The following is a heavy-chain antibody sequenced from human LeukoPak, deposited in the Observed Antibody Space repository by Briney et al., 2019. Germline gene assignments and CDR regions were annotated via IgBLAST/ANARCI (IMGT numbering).Heavy chain of an antibody. V-gene: IGHV3-30*18. CDR3: AKEHDLWHEEGNWFDT. CDR2: ISYDGSNK. CDR1: GFTFSSYG. D-gene: IGHD3-3*01. Sequence: GGSLRLSCAASGFTFSSYGMHWVRQAPGKGLEWVGVISYDGSNKYYADSVKGRFTSSRDNSKNTLYLQMNSPRAEDTAIYYCAKEHDLWHEEGNWFDTWGQGVLVTVSS. J-gene: IGHJ5*02.